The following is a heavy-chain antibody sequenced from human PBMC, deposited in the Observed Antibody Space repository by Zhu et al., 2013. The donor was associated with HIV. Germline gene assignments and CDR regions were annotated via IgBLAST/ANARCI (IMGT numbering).Heavy chain of an antibody. D-gene: IGHD5-12*01. CDR1: GGTFSSYA. V-gene: IGHV1-69*06. Sequence: QVQLVQSGAEVKKPGSSVKVSCKASGGTFSSYAISWVRQAPGQGLEWMGGIIPIFGTANYAQKFQGRVTITADKSTSTAYMELSSLRSEDTAVYYCARGPLVATIPTDYYYYGMDVWGQGTTVTVSS. J-gene: IGHJ6*02. CDR3: ARGPLVATIPTDYYYYGMDV. CDR2: IIPIFGTA.